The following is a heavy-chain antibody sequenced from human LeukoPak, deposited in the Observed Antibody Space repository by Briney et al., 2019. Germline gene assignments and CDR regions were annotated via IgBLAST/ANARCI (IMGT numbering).Heavy chain of an antibody. CDR1: GFTFSSYG. CDR2: IWYDGSNK. V-gene: IGHV3-33*01. CDR3: ARDGHCSSTSCYPLDY. D-gene: IGHD2-2*01. J-gene: IGHJ4*02. Sequence: GGSLRLSCAASGFTFSSYGMHWVRQAPGKGLEWVAVIWYDGSNKYYADSVKGRFTISRDNSKNTLYLQMNSLRAEDTAVYYCARDGHCSSTSCYPLDYWGQGTLVTVSS.